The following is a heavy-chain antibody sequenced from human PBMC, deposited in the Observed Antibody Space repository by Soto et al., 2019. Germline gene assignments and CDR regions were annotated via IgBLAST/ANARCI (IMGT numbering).Heavy chain of an antibody. CDR3: AKRPLAARHTDY. CDR1: GFTFSNYA. CDR2: ISGSGDNT. Sequence: EVKLLESGGGLVQPGGSLRLSCAASGFTFSNYAMTWVRQAPEKGLEWVSTISGSGDNTYYEDSVRGRFTISRDNSKNTLYLQMNSLRAVDTAVYYCAKRPLAARHTDYWGQGTLVSVSS. V-gene: IGHV3-23*01. J-gene: IGHJ4*02. D-gene: IGHD6-6*01.